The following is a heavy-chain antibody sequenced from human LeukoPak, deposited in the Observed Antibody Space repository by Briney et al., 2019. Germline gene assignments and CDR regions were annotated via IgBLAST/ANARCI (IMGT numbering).Heavy chain of an antibody. CDR1: GFTFSSYD. V-gene: IGHV3-48*03. CDR3: ARRGSYNDY. D-gene: IGHD3-16*01. J-gene: IGHJ4*02. CDR2: ISSSGSTI. Sequence: GGSLRLSCAASGFTFSSYDMNWVRRAPGKGLEWVSYISSSGSTIYYPDSEKGRFTISRDNAKNSLLLQMNSLRAEDTAVYYCARRGSYNDYWGQGTLVTVSS.